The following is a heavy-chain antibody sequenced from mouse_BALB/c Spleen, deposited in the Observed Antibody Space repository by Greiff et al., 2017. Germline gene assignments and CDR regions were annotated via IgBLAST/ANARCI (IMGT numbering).Heavy chain of an antibody. D-gene: IGHD1-2*01. CDR2: IRCSGST. CDR1: GYSFTSDYA. V-gene: IGHV3-2*02. Sequence: VQLKESGPGLVKPSQSLSLTCTVTGYSFTSDYAWYWIRQFPGNKLEWMGYIRCSGSTSYNPTLKSRISLTPDTSNNQFFLKLNSVTTEDTATYYGAGHYYGSYYFDYWGQGTTLTVSA. CDR3: AGHYYGSYYFDY. J-gene: IGHJ2*01.